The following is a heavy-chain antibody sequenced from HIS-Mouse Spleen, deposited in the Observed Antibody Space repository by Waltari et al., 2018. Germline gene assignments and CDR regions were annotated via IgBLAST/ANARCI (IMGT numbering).Heavy chain of an antibody. CDR3: AREIPYSSSWYDWYFDL. J-gene: IGHJ2*01. D-gene: IGHD6-13*01. Sequence: QLQLQESGPGLVKPSETLSLTCTVSGGSISSSSYYCGWIRQPPGKGLEWIGRIYYSGSTYYNPSHKSRVTISVPTSKNQFSLKLSSVTAADTAVYYCAREIPYSSSWYDWYFDLWGRGTLVTVSS. CDR2: IYYSGST. CDR1: GGSISSSSYY. V-gene: IGHV4-39*07.